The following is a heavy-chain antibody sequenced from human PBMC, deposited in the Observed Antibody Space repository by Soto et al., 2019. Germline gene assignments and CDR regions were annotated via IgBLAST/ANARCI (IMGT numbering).Heavy chain of an antibody. V-gene: IGHV1-18*04. CDR2: ISAYNGNT. D-gene: IGHD6-13*01. J-gene: IGHJ4*02. CDR1: GYTFTSYH. Sequence: ASVKVSCKASGYTFTSYHMHWVRQAPGQGLEWMGWISAYNGNTNYAQKLQGRVTMTTDTSTSTAYMELRSLRSDDTAVYYCARWVAAAGIRHYFDYWGQGTLVTVSS. CDR3: ARWVAAAGIRHYFDY.